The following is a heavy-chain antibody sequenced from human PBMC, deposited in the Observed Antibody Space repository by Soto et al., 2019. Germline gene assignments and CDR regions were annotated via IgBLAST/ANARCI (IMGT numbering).Heavy chain of an antibody. V-gene: IGHV4-59*01. J-gene: IGHJ4*02. CDR1: GGSISSYY. CDR3: AAQRYYDVS. CDR2: IYYSGST. Sequence: QVQLQESGPGLVKPSETLSLTCTVSGGSISSYYWSWIRQPPGKGLEWIGYIYYSGSTNYNPSLKXRXTXXVDTSKNQFSLKLSSVTAADTAVYYCAAQRYYDVSWGQGTLVTVSS. D-gene: IGHD3-10*02.